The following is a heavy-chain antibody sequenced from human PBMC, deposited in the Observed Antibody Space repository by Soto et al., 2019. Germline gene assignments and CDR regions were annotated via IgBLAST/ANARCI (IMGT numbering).Heavy chain of an antibody. J-gene: IGHJ4*02. V-gene: IGHV3-20*04. Sequence: PWGSLRLSCAASGFTFDDYGMSWVRQAPGKGLEWVSGINWNGGSTGYADSVKGRFTISRDNAKNSLYLQMNSLRAEDTALYYCARDHGVYDFWSGSLAYWGQGTLVTVSS. CDR2: INWNGGST. D-gene: IGHD3-3*01. CDR3: ARDHGVYDFWSGSLAY. CDR1: GFTFDDYG.